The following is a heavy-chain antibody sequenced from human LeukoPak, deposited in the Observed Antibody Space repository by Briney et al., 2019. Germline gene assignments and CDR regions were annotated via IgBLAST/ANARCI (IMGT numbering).Heavy chain of an antibody. D-gene: IGHD3-16*01. CDR1: GGSISSSSYY. J-gene: IGHJ4*02. Sequence: SETLSLTCTVSGGSISSSSYYWGWIRQPPGKGLEWIGSIYYSGSTYYNPSLKSRVTISVDTSKNQFSLKLSSVTAADTAVYYCARDRVYYDYVWGSYVDYWGQGTLVTVSS. V-gene: IGHV4-39*07. CDR3: ARDRVYYDYVWGSYVDY. CDR2: IYYSGST.